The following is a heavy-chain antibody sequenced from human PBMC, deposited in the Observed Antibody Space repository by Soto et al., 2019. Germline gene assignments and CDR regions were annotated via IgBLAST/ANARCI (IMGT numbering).Heavy chain of an antibody. CDR1: GFTFSTYW. Sequence: GGSLRLSCVVSGFTFSTYWMSWVRQAPGKGLEWVANIKEDGSEKYYLDSVKGRFTIYRDNAKNSLYLQMNSLRAEDTAVYYCARDKVVGPTTLDCWGQGTLVTVSS. CDR2: IKEDGSEK. CDR3: ARDKVVGPTTLDC. D-gene: IGHD1-26*01. V-gene: IGHV3-7*03. J-gene: IGHJ4*02.